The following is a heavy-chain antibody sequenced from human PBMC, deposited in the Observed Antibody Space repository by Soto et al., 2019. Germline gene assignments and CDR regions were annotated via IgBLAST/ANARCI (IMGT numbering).Heavy chain of an antibody. CDR3: ESEMAGLGGEYDY. Sequence: QVQLVQSGAEVKNPGASVKVSCKTSGYTFTKYGVGWVRQAPGQGLEWMGWISGSSGNANYAGKVKGRTTLTTDTSTSAAYRELRSLRSDDTAVYYCESEMAGLGGEYDYWGQGPLVTVSS. V-gene: IGHV1-18*01. CDR1: GYTFTKYG. J-gene: IGHJ4*02. D-gene: IGHD3-16*01. CDR2: ISGSSGNA.